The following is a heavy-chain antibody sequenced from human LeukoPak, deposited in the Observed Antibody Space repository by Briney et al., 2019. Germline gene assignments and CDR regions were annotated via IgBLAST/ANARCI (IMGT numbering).Heavy chain of an antibody. D-gene: IGHD3-3*01. Sequence: GASVKVSCKASGYTFTSYDINWVRQATGQGLEWMGWMNPNSGNTGYAQKFQGRVTITRNTSISTAYMELSSLRSEDTAVYYCARESIGSITTLDPWGQGTLVTVSS. J-gene: IGHJ5*02. CDR2: MNPNSGNT. V-gene: IGHV1-8*03. CDR3: ARESIGSITTLDP. CDR1: GYTFTSYD.